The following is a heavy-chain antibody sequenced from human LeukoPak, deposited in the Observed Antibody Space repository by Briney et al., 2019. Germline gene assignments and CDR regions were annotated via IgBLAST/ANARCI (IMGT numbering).Heavy chain of an antibody. CDR2: INPNSGGT. J-gene: IGHJ4*02. V-gene: IGHV1-2*02. CDR1: GYSFTGYF. CDR3: ARASYYYDSSGYPGYYFDY. Sequence: ASVKVSCKASGYSFTGYFMHWVRQAPGQGLEWMGWINPNSGGTVYGQKFQGRVTMTRDTSISTAYMELSRLRSDDTAVYYCARASYYYDSSGYPGYYFDYWGQGTLVTVSS. D-gene: IGHD3-22*01.